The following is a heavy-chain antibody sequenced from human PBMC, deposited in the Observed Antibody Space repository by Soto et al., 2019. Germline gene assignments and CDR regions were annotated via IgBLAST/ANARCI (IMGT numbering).Heavy chain of an antibody. CDR2: INPNSGGT. V-gene: IGHV1-2*02. CDR1: GYTFAGYY. CDR3: ARDHRRRPYNWNYSLSWFDP. Sequence: GASVKVSCKASGYTFAGYYMHWVRQAPGQGLEWLGWINPNSGGTNYAQKFQGRVTMTRDTSISTAYMELSRLRSDDTAVYYCARDHRRRPYNWNYSLSWFDPWGQGTLVTVSS. D-gene: IGHD1-7*01. J-gene: IGHJ5*02.